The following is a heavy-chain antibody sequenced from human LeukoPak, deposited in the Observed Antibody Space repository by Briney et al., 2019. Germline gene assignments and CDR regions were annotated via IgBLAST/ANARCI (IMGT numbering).Heavy chain of an antibody. D-gene: IGHD2-15*01. CDR2: INHDGSKK. J-gene: IGHJ4*02. V-gene: IGHV3-7*03. CDR1: AFTFRSDW. Sequence: GGSLRLSCATSAFTFRSDWMTWVRQAPGKGLEWVANINHDGSKKHYVDSVKGRFTISRDKSQNSVFLQLNSLRPENTAVYYCARQQRIRHCSEGVCTEGYYFDYWGQGTLVTVSS. CDR3: ARQQRIRHCSEGVCTEGYYFDY.